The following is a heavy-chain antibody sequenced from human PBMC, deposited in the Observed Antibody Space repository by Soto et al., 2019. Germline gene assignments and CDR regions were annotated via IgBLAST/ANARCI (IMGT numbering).Heavy chain of an antibody. J-gene: IGHJ4*02. CDR1: GFTFSRYS. V-gene: IGHV3-30-3*01. CDR2: ISYDGNTE. CDR3: ARGGHYGGLDY. Sequence: QVQPVESGGGVVQPGRSLRLSCAASGFTFSRYSMHWVRQAPGKGLEWVAVISYDGNTEYHADSVKGRFTISRDSSKNTVFRQMNSLRVEDTAVYFGARGGHYGGLDYWGQGTLVTVSS. D-gene: IGHD4-17*01.